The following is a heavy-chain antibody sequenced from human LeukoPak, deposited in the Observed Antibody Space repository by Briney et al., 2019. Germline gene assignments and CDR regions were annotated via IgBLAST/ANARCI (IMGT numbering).Heavy chain of an antibody. D-gene: IGHD6-13*01. CDR3: AKDSSSWYFDY. CDR1: GFTFSSYG. V-gene: IGHV3-23*01. Sequence: GGSLRLSCAASGFTFSSYGMSWVRQAPGKGLEWVSAISGSGGSTYYADSVKGRFTISGDNSKNTLYLQMNSLRAEDTAVYYCAKDSSSWYFDYWGQGTLVTVSS. J-gene: IGHJ4*02. CDR2: ISGSGGST.